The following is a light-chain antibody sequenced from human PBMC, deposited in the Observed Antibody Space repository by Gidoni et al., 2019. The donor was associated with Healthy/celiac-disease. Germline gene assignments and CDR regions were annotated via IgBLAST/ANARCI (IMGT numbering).Light chain of an antibody. CDR1: SSDVGSYNL. CDR2: EVS. CDR3: CSYAGSSTLV. J-gene: IGLJ2*01. V-gene: IGLV2-23*02. Sequence: QSALTQPDSVSGSPGQSITISCTGTSSDVGSYNLVSWYQQHPGKAPNLMIYEVSKRPSGVSNRFSGSKSGNTASLTISGLQAEDEADYYCCSYAGSSTLVFGGGTKLTVL.